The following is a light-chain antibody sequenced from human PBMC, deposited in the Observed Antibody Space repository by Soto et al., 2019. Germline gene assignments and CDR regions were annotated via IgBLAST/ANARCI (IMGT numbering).Light chain of an antibody. CDR1: QSVRSSS. V-gene: IGKV3D-20*02. CDR3: QQRSNWPPT. Sequence: ETVLTQSPGTLSLSPGERATLSCKASQSVRSSSLAWYQQKPGQVPRLLIYDTFSRATGIPDRFSGSGSGTDFTLTISSLEPEDFAVYYCQQRSNWPPTFGQGTRLEIK. J-gene: IGKJ5*01. CDR2: DTF.